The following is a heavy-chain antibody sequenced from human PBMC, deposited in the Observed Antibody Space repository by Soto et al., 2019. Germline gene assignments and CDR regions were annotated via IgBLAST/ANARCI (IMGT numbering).Heavy chain of an antibody. CDR2: ISGLDDTT. D-gene: IGHD3-22*01. CDR1: ASGFPLTSFA. CDR3: ARDYYKYYDSSGYYRSPAY. V-gene: IGHV3-23*01. J-gene: IGHJ4*02. Sequence: GGSLRLSCSASASGFPLTSFAVTWVRQAPGKGLERVPAISGLDDTTYYADSVKGRFTISRDNSKNTLYLQMNSLRGEDTAVYYCARDYYKYYDSSGYYRSPAYWGQGTLVTVSS.